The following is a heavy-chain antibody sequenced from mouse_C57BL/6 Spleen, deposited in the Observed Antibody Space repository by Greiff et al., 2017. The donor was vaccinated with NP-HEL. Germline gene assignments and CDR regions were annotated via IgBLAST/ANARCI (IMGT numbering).Heavy chain of an antibody. Sequence: QVQLQQPGTELVKPGASVKLSCKASGYTFTSYWMHWVKQRPGPGLEWIGNINPSNGGTNYNEKFKSKATLTVDKSSSTAYMQLSSLTSEDSAVYYCARGNYCREAMDDWGQGTSVTVSS. V-gene: IGHV1-53*01. J-gene: IGHJ4*01. D-gene: IGHD1-1*01. CDR1: GYTFTSYW. CDR3: ARGNYCREAMDD. CDR2: INPSNGGT.